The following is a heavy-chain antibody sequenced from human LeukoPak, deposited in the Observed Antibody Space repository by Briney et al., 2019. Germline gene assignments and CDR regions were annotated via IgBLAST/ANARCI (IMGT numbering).Heavy chain of an antibody. CDR3: AREFNGWLQESYFEH. CDR1: GFTFSTYS. Sequence: GGSLRLSCAASGFTFSTYSMNWVRQAPGKGLEWVSSISSSSTYIYYADSVKGRFTISRDNAKNSLFLQMTSLRPEDTAVYYCAREFNGWLQESYFEHWGRGTLVTVSS. V-gene: IGHV3-21*01. D-gene: IGHD5-24*01. CDR2: ISSSSTYI. J-gene: IGHJ4*02.